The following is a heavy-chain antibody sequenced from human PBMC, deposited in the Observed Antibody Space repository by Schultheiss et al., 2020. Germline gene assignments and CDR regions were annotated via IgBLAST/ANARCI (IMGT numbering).Heavy chain of an antibody. J-gene: IGHJ3*02. D-gene: IGHD7-27*01. CDR1: GGSISSSSYY. CDR3: ARGLRSDWGVRLDAFDI. CDR2: INHSGST. V-gene: IGHV4-39*07. Sequence: SQTLSLTCTVSGGSISSSSYYWGWIRQPPGKGLEWIGEINHSGSTNYNPSLKSRVTISVDTSKNQFSLKLTSVTAEDTAVYYCARGLRSDWGVRLDAFDIWGQGTMVTVSS.